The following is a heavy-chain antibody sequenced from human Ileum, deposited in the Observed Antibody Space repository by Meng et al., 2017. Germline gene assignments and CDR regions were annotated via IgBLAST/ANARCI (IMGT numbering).Heavy chain of an antibody. Sequence: QVALQESAPVLWWPRGTGSFMAALSGDSIRTTHWWNWVRQPPGEGLEWIGEIYHSGLVNYNLSLKSRVTLSIDKSKNQFSLKLISVTAADTGVYYCAANSGKKMHSWGQGTLVTVSS. CDR2: IYHSGLV. CDR1: GDSIRTTHW. J-gene: IGHJ4*02. D-gene: IGHD4-23*01. V-gene: IGHV4-4*03. CDR3: AANSGKKMHS.